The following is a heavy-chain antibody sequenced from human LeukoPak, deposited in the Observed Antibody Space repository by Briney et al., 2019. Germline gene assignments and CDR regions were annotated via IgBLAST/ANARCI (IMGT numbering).Heavy chain of an antibody. CDR2: ISSSSSYI. J-gene: IGHJ4*02. V-gene: IGHV3-21*01. Sequence: GGSLRLSCAASGFTFSSYSMNWVRQAPGKGLEWVSSISSSSSYIYYADSVKGRFTISRDNAKNSLYLQMNSLRAEDTAVYYCARVDVAAAGTYFDYWGQGTLVTVSS. CDR3: ARVDVAAAGTYFDY. D-gene: IGHD6-13*01. CDR1: GFTFSSYS.